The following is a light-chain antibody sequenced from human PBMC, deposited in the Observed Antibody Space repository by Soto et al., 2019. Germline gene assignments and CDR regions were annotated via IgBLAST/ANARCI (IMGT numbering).Light chain of an antibody. J-gene: IGKJ3*01. CDR3: QQSYTTPFT. CDR1: QSIRSY. CDR2: EAT. V-gene: IGKV1-39*01. Sequence: DIQMTQSPSSLSASVGDRVTITCRASQSIRSYLNWYQQKPAKAPELLIYEATSLQSGVPSRFSGSGSGTDFTRTISSLQPEDFATYYCQQSYTTPFTFGPGTKVDI.